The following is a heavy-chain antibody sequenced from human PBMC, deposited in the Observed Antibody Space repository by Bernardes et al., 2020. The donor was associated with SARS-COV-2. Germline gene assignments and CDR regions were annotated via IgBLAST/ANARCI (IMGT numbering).Heavy chain of an antibody. V-gene: IGHV4-34*01. CDR2: INHSGST. Sequence: SETLSLTCAVYGGSFSGYYWSWIRQPLGKGLEWIGEINHSGSTNYNPSLKSRVTISVDTSKNQFSLKLSSVTAADTAVYYCAAMPNFDYWGQGTLVTISS. CDR1: GGSFSGYY. CDR3: AAMPNFDY. D-gene: IGHD2-2*01. J-gene: IGHJ4*02.